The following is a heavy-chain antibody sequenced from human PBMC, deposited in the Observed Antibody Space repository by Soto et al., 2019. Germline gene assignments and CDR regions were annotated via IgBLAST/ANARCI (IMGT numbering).Heavy chain of an antibody. J-gene: IGHJ4*02. V-gene: IGHV1-18*01. CDR1: GFSFTDYG. CDR3: ARGPESRSTAYFDY. D-gene: IGHD2-2*01. CDR2: ISAYTGNT. Sequence: VKVSCKASGFSFTDYGFTWVRQAPGEGLEWMGWISAYTGNTNYAQKVQDRVTMSTDTSTSTAYLDLRSPRSDDTAVYYCARGPESRSTAYFDYWGQGTLVTVSS.